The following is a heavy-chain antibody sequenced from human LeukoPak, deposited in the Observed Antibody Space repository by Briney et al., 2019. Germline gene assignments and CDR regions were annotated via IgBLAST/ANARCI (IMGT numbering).Heavy chain of an antibody. CDR2: IKSKTDGCTT. D-gene: IGHD2-2*02. Sequence: NPGXXXRLSCAASGFTFSNAWMSWVRQAPGKGLEWVGRIKSKTDGCTTDYAAPVKGRFTISRDDSKTEMYLQMNSLKTEDTAVYYCTTQNCSSTSCYSWFDPWGQGTLVTVSS. V-gene: IGHV3-15*01. J-gene: IGHJ5*02. CDR1: GFTFSNAW. CDR3: TTQNCSSTSCYSWFDP.